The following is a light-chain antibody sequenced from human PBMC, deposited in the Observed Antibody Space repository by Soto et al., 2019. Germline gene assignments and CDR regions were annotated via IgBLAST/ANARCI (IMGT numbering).Light chain of an antibody. Sequence: EIQMTQSPSSLSASLGDRVTITCQASKDINDYSNWYQQKPGKAPRLLIYGASVLEVGVPSRFSGSGSGTHFTLTISSLQPEDVATYYCQQYDSLPYTFGQGTRLEIK. CDR3: QQYDSLPYT. V-gene: IGKV1-33*01. J-gene: IGKJ2*01. CDR1: KDINDY. CDR2: GAS.